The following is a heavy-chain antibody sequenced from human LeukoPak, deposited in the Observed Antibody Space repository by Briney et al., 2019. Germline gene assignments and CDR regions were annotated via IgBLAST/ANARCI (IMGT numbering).Heavy chain of an antibody. CDR2: INPSGTST. V-gene: IGHV1-46*01. CDR1: GYTFGSYY. D-gene: IGHD5-18*01. CDR3: GRGSVDTAIYY. Sequence: ASVKVPCKASGYTFGSYYIHWVRQAPGHGLEWMGIINPSGTSTSYAQKFQGRVTVTRDMSTSTVYMELSSLRSEDTAVYYCGRGSVDTAIYYWGRGTLVTVSS. J-gene: IGHJ4*02.